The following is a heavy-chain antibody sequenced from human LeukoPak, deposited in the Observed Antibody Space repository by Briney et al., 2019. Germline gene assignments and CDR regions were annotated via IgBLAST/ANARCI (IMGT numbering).Heavy chain of an antibody. D-gene: IGHD2-15*01. Sequence: GGSLRLSCAASGFTFSSYAMSWVRQAPGKGLEWVSGINWNGGSTGYADSVKGRFTISRDNAKNSLYLQMNGLRAEDTALYYCARVHQGGGSCYSICAVGAFDIWGQGTMVTVSS. CDR1: GFTFSSYA. J-gene: IGHJ3*02. CDR2: INWNGGST. CDR3: ARVHQGGGSCYSICAVGAFDI. V-gene: IGHV3-20*04.